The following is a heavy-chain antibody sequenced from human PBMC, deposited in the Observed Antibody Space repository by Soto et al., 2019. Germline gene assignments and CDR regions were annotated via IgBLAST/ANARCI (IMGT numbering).Heavy chain of an antibody. CDR2: IIPIFGTA. V-gene: IGHV1-69*13. Sequence: SVKVSCKASGGTFSSYAISWVRQAPGQGLEWMGGIIPIFGTANYAQKFQGRVTITADESTSTAYMELSSLRSEDTAVYYCARESAYYYDSSGSRPYYFDYWGQGTLVTV. J-gene: IGHJ4*02. CDR3: ARESAYYYDSSGSRPYYFDY. D-gene: IGHD3-22*01. CDR1: GGTFSSYA.